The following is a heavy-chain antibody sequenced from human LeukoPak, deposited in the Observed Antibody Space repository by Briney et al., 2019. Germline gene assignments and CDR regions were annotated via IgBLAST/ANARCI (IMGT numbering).Heavy chain of an antibody. Sequence: SETLSLTCTVSGGSISSSSYYWGWIRQPAGKGLEWIGSIYYSGSTYYNPSLKSRVTISVDTSKNQFSLKLSSVTAADTAVYYCARQLYYYGSGRLYWFDPWGQGTLVTVSS. J-gene: IGHJ5*02. CDR2: IYYSGST. V-gene: IGHV4-39*01. D-gene: IGHD3-10*01. CDR3: ARQLYYYGSGRLYWFDP. CDR1: GGSISSSSYY.